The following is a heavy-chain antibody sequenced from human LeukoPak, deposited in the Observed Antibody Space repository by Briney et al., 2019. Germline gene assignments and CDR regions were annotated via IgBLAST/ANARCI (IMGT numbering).Heavy chain of an antibody. V-gene: IGHV1-2*04. CDR2: INPNSGGT. D-gene: IGHD6-6*01. CDR3: ATVGSSSLSIDY. J-gene: IGHJ4*02. Sequence: GASVKVSCKASGYTFTGYYMHWVRQAPGQGLEWMGWINPNSGGTNYAQKFQGWVTMTEDTSTDTAYMELSSLRSEDTAVYYCATVGSSSLSIDYWGQGTLVTVSS. CDR1: GYTFTGYY.